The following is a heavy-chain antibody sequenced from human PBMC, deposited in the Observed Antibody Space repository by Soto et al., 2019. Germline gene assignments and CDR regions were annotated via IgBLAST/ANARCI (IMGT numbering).Heavy chain of an antibody. V-gene: IGHV1-2*04. CDR3: ARGPTSYCTNGVCYGNWFDP. D-gene: IGHD2-8*01. J-gene: IGHJ5*02. Sequence: GASVKVSCKASGYTFTGYYMHWVRQAPGQGLEWMGWINPNSGGTNYAQKFQGWVTMTRDTSISTAYMELSRLRSDDTAVYYCARGPTSYCTNGVCYGNWFDPWGQGTLVTVSS. CDR2: INPNSGGT. CDR1: GYTFTGYY.